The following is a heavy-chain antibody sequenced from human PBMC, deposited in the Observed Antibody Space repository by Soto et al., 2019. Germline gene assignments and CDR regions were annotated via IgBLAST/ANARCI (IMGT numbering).Heavy chain of an antibody. J-gene: IGHJ4*02. CDR2: IYYSGST. CDR1: SGH. CDR3: ARVATVTTCEEQ. V-gene: IGHV4-59*01. Sequence: SGHWSFIKQPTVKGLEWIGNIYYSGSTNYNPSLKSRVTISVDTSKNQFSLKLSSVTAADTAVYYCARVATVTTCEEQWGQGTLVTVSS. D-gene: IGHD4-17*01.